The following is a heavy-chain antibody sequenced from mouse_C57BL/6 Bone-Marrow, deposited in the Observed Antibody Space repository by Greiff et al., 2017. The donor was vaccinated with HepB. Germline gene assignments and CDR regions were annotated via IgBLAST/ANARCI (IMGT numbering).Heavy chain of an antibody. Sequence: VQLQQSGPGLVQPSQSLSITCTVSGFSLTSYGVHWVRQPPGKGLEWLGVIWSGGSTDYNAAFISRLSISKDNSKSQVFFKMNSLQADDTAIYYCANLYYSNYFYAMDYWGQGTSVTVSS. V-gene: IGHV2-4*01. CDR2: IWSGGST. CDR1: GFSLTSYG. CDR3: ANLYYSNYFYAMDY. J-gene: IGHJ4*01. D-gene: IGHD2-5*01.